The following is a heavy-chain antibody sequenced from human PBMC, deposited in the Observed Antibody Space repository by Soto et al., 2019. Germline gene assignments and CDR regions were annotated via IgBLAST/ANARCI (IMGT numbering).Heavy chain of an antibody. Sequence: GESLKLSCKGSGYSFTSYWIGWVRQMPGKGLEWMGIIYPGDSNTRYSPSLQGHVTISVDKSISTAYLQWSSLKATDTAMYYCARHAYDFWSGHPNPRYYYGMDVWDQGTTVTVSS. J-gene: IGHJ6*02. CDR3: ARHAYDFWSGHPNPRYYYGMDV. CDR1: GYSFTSYW. V-gene: IGHV5-51*01. CDR2: IYPGDSNT. D-gene: IGHD3-3*01.